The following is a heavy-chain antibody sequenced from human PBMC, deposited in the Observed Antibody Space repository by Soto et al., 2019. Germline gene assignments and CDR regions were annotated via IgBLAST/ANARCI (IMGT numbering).Heavy chain of an antibody. CDR1: GYTFTSYA. CDR2: INAGNGNT. Sequence: ASVKVSCKASGYTFTSYAMHWVRQAPGQRLEWMGWINAGNGNTKYSQKFQGRVTITRDTSASTAYMELSSLRSEDTAVYYCARGMQSGSWTFLFDYWGQGTLVTVS. J-gene: IGHJ4*02. CDR3: ARGMQSGSWTFLFDY. D-gene: IGHD6-13*01. V-gene: IGHV1-3*01.